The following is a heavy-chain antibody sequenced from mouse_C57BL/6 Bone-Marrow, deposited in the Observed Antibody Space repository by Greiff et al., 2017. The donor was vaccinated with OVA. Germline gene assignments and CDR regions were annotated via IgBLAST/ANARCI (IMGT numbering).Heavy chain of an antibody. V-gene: IGHV5-6*02. D-gene: IGHD2-1*01. CDR3: ARHEGGNSFAY. CDR1: GFTFSSYG. J-gene: IGHJ3*01. Sequence: EVMLVESGGDLVKPGGSLKLSCAASGFTFSSYGMSWVRQTSDKRLEWVATISSGGSYTYYPDSVKGRFTISRDNAKNTLYLQMSSLKSEDTAMYYCARHEGGNSFAYWGQGTLVTVSA. CDR2: ISSGGSYT.